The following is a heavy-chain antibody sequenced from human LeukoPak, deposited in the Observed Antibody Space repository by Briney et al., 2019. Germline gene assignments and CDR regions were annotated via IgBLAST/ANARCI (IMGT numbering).Heavy chain of an antibody. V-gene: IGHV3-7*01. Sequence: GGSLRLSCAASGFTFNNYYMTWVRQAPGKGLEWVANIKQDGSEENYVDSVKGRFTISRDNAKNSLYLQMNSLRAEDTAVYYCARDSGWYPVDYWGRGTLVTVSS. J-gene: IGHJ4*02. CDR3: ARDSGWYPVDY. CDR2: IKQDGSEE. CDR1: GFTFNNYY. D-gene: IGHD6-19*01.